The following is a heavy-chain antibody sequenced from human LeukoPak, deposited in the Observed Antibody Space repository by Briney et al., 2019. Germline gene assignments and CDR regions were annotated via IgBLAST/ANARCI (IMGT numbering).Heavy chain of an antibody. Sequence: SETLSLTCTVSGGSISSYYWSWIRQPPGKGLEWIGYIYYSGSTNYNPSLKSRVTISVDTSKNQFPLKLSSVTAADTAVYYCARLSRYCSSTSCRTWGQGTLVTVSS. CDR3: ARLSRYCSSTSCRT. D-gene: IGHD2-2*01. CDR1: GGSISSYY. J-gene: IGHJ4*02. CDR2: IYYSGST. V-gene: IGHV4-59*12.